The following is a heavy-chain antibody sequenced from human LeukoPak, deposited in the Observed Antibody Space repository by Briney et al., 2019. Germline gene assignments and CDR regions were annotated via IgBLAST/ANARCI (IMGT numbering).Heavy chain of an antibody. CDR1: GYSNSSGYY. V-gene: IGHV4-38-2*02. D-gene: IGHD3-3*01. Sequence: SETLSLTCTVSGYSNSSGYYWGWIRQPPGKGLEWIGSIYHSGSTYYNPSLKSRVTISVDTSKNQFSLKLSSVTAADTAVYYCARSDFWSGSGAFDIWGQGTMVTVSS. J-gene: IGHJ3*02. CDR2: IYHSGST. CDR3: ARSDFWSGSGAFDI.